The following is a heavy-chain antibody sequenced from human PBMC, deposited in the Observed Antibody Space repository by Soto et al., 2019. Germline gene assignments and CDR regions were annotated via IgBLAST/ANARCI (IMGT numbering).Heavy chain of an antibody. D-gene: IGHD4-4*01. J-gene: IGHJ5*02. CDR2: INAGNGNT. CDR3: ARDDYRNYAGWFDP. Sequence: QVQLVQSGAAVKKPGASVKVSCKASGYTLTSYAMPWVRQAPGQRLEWMGWINAGNGNTKYSQKFQGRVTITRDTSASTAYMELSSLRSEDTAVYYCARDDYRNYAGWFDPWGQGTLVTVSS. V-gene: IGHV1-3*01. CDR1: GYTLTSYA.